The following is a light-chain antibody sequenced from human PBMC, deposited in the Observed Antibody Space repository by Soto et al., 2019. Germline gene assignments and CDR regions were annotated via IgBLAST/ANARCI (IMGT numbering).Light chain of an antibody. CDR1: SSDVGGYYY. V-gene: IGLV2-14*01. CDR2: QVT. J-gene: IGLJ1*01. Sequence: QSALTQPASVSGSPGQSITISCTGTSSDVGGYYYVSWYQHHPGQAPKLMIYQVTNRPSGVSNRFSGSKSGNTASLTISGLQAEDEADYYCTSYTTSSTYVFGTGTKLTVL. CDR3: TSYTTSSTYV.